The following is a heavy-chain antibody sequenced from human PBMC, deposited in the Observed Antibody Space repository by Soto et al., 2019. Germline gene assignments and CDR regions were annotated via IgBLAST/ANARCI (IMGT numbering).Heavy chain of an antibody. CDR1: GYSINSGYI. D-gene: IGHD1-1*01. CDR3: VARATVVNSPWFDP. J-gene: IGHJ5*02. CDR2: RYSTETT. Sequence: SETLSLTCTVSGYSINSGYIWGWVRRPPGQGLEWIGSRYSTETTYYNPSLRRRVKVSVDTSKNQLSLVLRSMTAADTAVYYCVARATVVNSPWFDPWGQGTQVTVSS. V-gene: IGHV4-38-2*02.